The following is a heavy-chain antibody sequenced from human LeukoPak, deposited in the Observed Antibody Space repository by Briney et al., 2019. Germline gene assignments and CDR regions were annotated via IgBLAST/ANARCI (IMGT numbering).Heavy chain of an antibody. CDR1: GGTFSSYA. CDR2: IIPIFGTA. Sequence: ASVKVSCKASGGTFSSYAISWVRQAPGQGLEWMGGIIPIFGTANYAQKFQGRVTITTDESTSTAYMELSSPRSEDTAVYYCARGGPPITYYYGSGSYHYMDVWGKGTTVTVSS. CDR3: ARGGPPITYYYGSGSYHYMDV. D-gene: IGHD3-10*01. V-gene: IGHV1-69*05. J-gene: IGHJ6*03.